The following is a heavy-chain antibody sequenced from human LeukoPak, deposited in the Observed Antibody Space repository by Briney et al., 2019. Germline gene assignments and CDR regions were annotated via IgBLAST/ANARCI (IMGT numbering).Heavy chain of an antibody. CDR3: ARVSGSYRVYYYYGMDV. V-gene: IGHV1-8*01. CDR2: MNPNSGNT. J-gene: IGHJ6*02. D-gene: IGHD1-26*01. Sequence: RASVKVSRKASGYTFTSYDINWVRQATGQGLEWMGWMNPNSGNTGYAQKFQGRVTMTRNTSISTAYMELSSLRSEDTAVYYCARVSGSYRVYYYYGMDVWGQGTTVTVSS. CDR1: GYTFTSYD.